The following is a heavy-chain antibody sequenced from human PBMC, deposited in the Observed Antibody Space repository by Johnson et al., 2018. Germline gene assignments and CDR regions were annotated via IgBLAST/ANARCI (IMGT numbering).Heavy chain of an antibody. D-gene: IGHD3-22*01. CDR3: AKEVKYYYDSSGFSGDFQH. V-gene: IGHV3-33*06. CDR1: GSTFSSHG. CDR2: IWYDGSNK. J-gene: IGHJ1*01. Sequence: QVQLGQSGGGVVEPGRSLGLSCAASGSTFSSHGMHWVRQAPGKGLEWVAVIWYDGSNKYYADSVKGRFTISRDNSKNTLYLQMNSLRAEDTAVYYCAKEVKYYYDSSGFSGDFQHWGQGTLVTVSS.